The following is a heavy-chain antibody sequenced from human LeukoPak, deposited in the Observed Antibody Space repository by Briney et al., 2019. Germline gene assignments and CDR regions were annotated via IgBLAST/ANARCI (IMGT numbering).Heavy chain of an antibody. CDR3: ARDGDSGYSDY. CDR1: GFTFSSYS. CDR2: ISSSSSYI. Sequence: GGSLRLSCAASGFTFSSYSMNWVRQAPGKGLEWVSSISSSSSYIYYADSVKGRFTISRDNAKNSLYLQMNSLRAEDTAVYYCARDGDSGYSDYWGQGTLVTVSS. V-gene: IGHV3-21*01. D-gene: IGHD3-22*01. J-gene: IGHJ4*02.